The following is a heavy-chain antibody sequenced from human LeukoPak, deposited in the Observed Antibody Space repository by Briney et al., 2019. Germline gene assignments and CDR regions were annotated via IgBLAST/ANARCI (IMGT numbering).Heavy chain of an antibody. CDR1: GFTFSSYG. J-gene: IGHJ5*02. CDR3: ARDRTTVTTYGWFDP. V-gene: IGHV3-33*01. CDR2: IWYDGSNK. Sequence: GRSLRLSCAASGFTFSSYGMHWVRQAPGKGLEWVAVIWYDGSNKYYADSVKGRFTISRDNSKNTLYLQMNSLRAEDTAVYYCARDRTTVTTYGWFDPWGQGTLVTVSS. D-gene: IGHD4-17*01.